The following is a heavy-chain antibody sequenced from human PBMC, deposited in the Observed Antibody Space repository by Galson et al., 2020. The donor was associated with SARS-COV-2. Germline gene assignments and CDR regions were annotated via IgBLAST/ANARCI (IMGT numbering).Heavy chain of an antibody. D-gene: IGHD2-2*01. CDR2: IYTIGST. CDR1: GGSISSAGYY. CDR3: ARDRVACSSTSCYSYYYYYGMDV. V-gene: IGHV4-61*02. Sequence: SQTLSLTCTVSGGSISSAGYYCTWIRQPAGKGLEWIGRIYTIGSTNYNPSLKSRVTISLDTSKNQFSLKLSSVTAADTAVYYCARDRVACSSTSCYSYYYYYGMDVWGQGTTVTVSS. J-gene: IGHJ6*02.